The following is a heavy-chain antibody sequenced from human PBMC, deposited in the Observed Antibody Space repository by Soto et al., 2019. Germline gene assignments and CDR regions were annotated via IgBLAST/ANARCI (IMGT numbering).Heavy chain of an antibody. CDR2: IYYSGST. V-gene: IGHV4-59*01. J-gene: IGHJ5*02. CDR1: GGSISTYY. CDR3: ARDRLANWFDP. D-gene: IGHD3-9*01. Sequence: SETLSLTCTVSGGSISTYYWSWIRQPPGKGLEWIVYIYYSGSTNYNPSLKSRVTISLDTSKNQFSLKLSSVTAADTAVYYCARDRLANWFDPWGQGTLVTVSS.